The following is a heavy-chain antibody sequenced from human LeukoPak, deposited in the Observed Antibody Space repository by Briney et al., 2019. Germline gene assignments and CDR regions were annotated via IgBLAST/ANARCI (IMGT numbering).Heavy chain of an antibody. CDR3: AVAAAGTSRWFDP. J-gene: IGHJ5*02. Sequence: ASVKVSCKASGGTFSSYAISWVRQAPGQGLEWMGRIIPILGIANYAQKFQGRVTITADKSTSTAYMELSSLRSEDTAVYYCAVAAAGTSRWFDPWGQGTLVTVSS. V-gene: IGHV1-69*04. D-gene: IGHD6-13*01. CDR2: IIPILGIA. CDR1: GGTFSSYA.